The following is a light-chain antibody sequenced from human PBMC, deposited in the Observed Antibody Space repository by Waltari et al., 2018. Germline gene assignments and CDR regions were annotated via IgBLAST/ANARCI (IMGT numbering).Light chain of an antibody. Sequence: EIVRPQSPATLSVSPGERATLPCRASQSVSSNLAWSQQKPGQGPRLLIHGASTRATGIPARFSGSGSGTEFTLTISSLQSEDFAVYYCQQYNNWPPGYTFGQGTKLEIK. CDR1: QSVSSN. V-gene: IGKV3-15*01. CDR3: QQYNNWPPGYT. CDR2: GAS. J-gene: IGKJ2*01.